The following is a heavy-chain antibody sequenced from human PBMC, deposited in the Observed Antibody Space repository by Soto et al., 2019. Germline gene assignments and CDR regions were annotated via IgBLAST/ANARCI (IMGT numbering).Heavy chain of an antibody. CDR2: TYHWSKWYT. Sequence: SQTLSLTCAISGDSVSSNTATWNWIRQSPSRGLEWLGRTYHWSKWYTEYAVSVTSRMTINADTSKNQVSLQLNSVTPEDTAVYYCVRGYCPGGRCDLGPAFDYWGRGTLVTVSS. CDR1: GDSVSSNTAT. V-gene: IGHV6-1*01. CDR3: VRGYCPGGRCDLGPAFDY. J-gene: IGHJ4*02. D-gene: IGHD2-15*01.